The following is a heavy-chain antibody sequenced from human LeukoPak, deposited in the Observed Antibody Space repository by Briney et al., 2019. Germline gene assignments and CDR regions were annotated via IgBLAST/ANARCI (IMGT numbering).Heavy chain of an antibody. CDR2: INSDGSGP. CDR3: AKEGGSGSYFDY. CDR1: GFIFSTNW. V-gene: IGHV3-74*01. D-gene: IGHD3-10*01. J-gene: IGHJ4*02. Sequence: PGGSLRLSCAASGFIFSTNWMHWVRQAPGKGLVWVSRINSDGSGPTYANSVKGRFTISRDNAKNTLYLQMNSLRGEDTAIYYCAKEGGSGSYFDYWGQGTLVTVSS.